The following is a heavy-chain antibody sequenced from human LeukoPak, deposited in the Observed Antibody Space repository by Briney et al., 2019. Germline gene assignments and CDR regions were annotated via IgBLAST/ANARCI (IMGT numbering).Heavy chain of an antibody. V-gene: IGHV3-30*18. CDR1: GFTFSSYD. CDR2: ISYDGSNK. D-gene: IGHD6-13*01. J-gene: IGHJ6*04. CDR3: AKDLFPYSSSWGYYGMDV. Sequence: GRSLRLSCAASGFTFSSYDMHWVRQAPGKGLEWVAVISYDGSNKYYADSVKGRFTISRDNSKNTLYLQMNSLRAEDTAVYYCAKDLFPYSSSWGYYGMDVWGKGTTVTVSS.